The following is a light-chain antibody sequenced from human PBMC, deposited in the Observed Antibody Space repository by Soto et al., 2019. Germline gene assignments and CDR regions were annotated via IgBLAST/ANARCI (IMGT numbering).Light chain of an antibody. J-gene: IGKJ4*01. Sequence: EIVMTQSPATLSVSPGERATLSCRASQSVSSNLAWYQQKPGQAPRLLVYGASTRATGIPARFSGSGSGTQFTLTITSLQSEDFAVYYCQPHNNWPLTFGGGTKVEIK. V-gene: IGKV3-15*01. CDR1: QSVSSN. CDR2: GAS. CDR3: QPHNNWPLT.